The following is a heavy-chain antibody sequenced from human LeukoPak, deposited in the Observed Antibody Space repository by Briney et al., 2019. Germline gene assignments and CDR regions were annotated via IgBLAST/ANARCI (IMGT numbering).Heavy chain of an antibody. D-gene: IGHD3-22*01. Sequence: GGSLRLSCAASGFTFSNYNMNWVRQAPGKGLEWVSSISSSSSYIYYGDSVKGRFTISRDNAKNSLFLQTNSLRAEDTAVYYCARAPLYYYDSSGPILWGQGTLVTVSS. J-gene: IGHJ4*02. CDR1: GFTFSNYN. V-gene: IGHV3-21*01. CDR2: ISSSSSYI. CDR3: ARAPLYYYDSSGPIL.